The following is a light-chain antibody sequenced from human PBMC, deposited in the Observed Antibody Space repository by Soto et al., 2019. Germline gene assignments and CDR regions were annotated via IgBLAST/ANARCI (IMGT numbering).Light chain of an antibody. J-gene: IGKJ4*01. Sequence: EIVLTQSPATLSLSPGERVTLSCRTSQSVGTYLGWYQQKVGQAPRLLVYDASERATGTPARFSGSGSGTDFTLTISSLETEDFAFYYCQQGSDWHLTFGGGTNVAIK. CDR2: DAS. CDR1: QSVGTY. CDR3: QQGSDWHLT. V-gene: IGKV3-11*01.